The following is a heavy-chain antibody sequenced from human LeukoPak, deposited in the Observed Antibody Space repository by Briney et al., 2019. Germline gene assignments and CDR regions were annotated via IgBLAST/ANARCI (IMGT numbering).Heavy chain of an antibody. CDR1: GDSISSSIYY. Sequence: TSETLSLTCTVSGDSISSSIYYWGWIRQPPGKGLEWIGCIYYNGYTYYTSSLKSRVTIFVDTSKNQFSLKLISATAADTAVYYCARQGGDTMVRGVVRDWFDPWGQGTLVTVSS. J-gene: IGHJ5*02. D-gene: IGHD3-10*01. V-gene: IGHV4-39*01. CDR3: ARQGGDTMVRGVVRDWFDP. CDR2: IYYNGYT.